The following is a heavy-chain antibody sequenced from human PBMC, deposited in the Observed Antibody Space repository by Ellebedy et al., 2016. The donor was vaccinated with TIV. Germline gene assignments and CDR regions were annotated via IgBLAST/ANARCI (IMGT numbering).Heavy chain of an antibody. V-gene: IGHV1-18*01. J-gene: IGHJ4*02. CDR2: ISAYNGNT. Sequence: AASVKVSCKASGYTFTSYGISWVRQAPGQGLEWMGWISAYNGNTNYAQKLQGRVTMTRDTSISTAYMELSRLRSDDTAVYYCARENCSSTNCYGHLDYWGQGTLVTVSS. CDR3: ARENCSSTNCYGHLDY. CDR1: GYTFTSYG. D-gene: IGHD2-2*01.